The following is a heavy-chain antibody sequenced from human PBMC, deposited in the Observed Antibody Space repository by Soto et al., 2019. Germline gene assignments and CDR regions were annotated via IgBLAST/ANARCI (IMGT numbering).Heavy chain of an antibody. V-gene: IGHV4-30-2*01. Sequence: SEALSLTCAVSGGSISSGGYSWSWIRQPPGKGLEWIGYIYHSGSTYYNPSLKSRVTISVDRSKNQFSLKLSSVTAADTAVYYCARTASGTFDPWGQGTLVTVSS. CDR3: ARTASGTFDP. J-gene: IGHJ5*02. CDR2: IYHSGST. CDR1: GGSISSGGYS. D-gene: IGHD1-7*01.